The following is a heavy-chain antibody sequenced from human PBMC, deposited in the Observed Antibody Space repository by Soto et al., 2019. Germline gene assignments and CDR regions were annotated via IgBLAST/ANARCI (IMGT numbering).Heavy chain of an antibody. D-gene: IGHD1-7*01. CDR2: ISSNGGTT. CDR1: GFTFSSYD. CDR3: VRRVSGNYDY. J-gene: IGHJ4*02. Sequence: EVQLAESGGGMVQPGGSLRLSCVASGFTFSSYDMHWVRQAPGKGLEYVSSISSNGGTTYYGNSVKGRFTISRDNSKNTLYLPMGSLRAEAMAVYYCVRRVSGNYDYWGQGTLVPVSS. V-gene: IGHV3-64*01.